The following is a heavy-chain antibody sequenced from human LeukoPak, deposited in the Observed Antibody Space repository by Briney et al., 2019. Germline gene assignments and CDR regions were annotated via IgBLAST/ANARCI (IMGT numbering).Heavy chain of an antibody. J-gene: IGHJ5*02. Sequence: GGSLRLSCAASGFTFSSYGMHWVRQAPGKGLEWVAVIWYDGSNKYYADSVKGRFTISRVNSKNTLYLQMNSLRAEDTAVYYCARGHIVVVPAAPPMDNWFDPWGQGTLVTVSS. CDR3: ARGHIVVVPAAPPMDNWFDP. V-gene: IGHV3-33*08. CDR2: IWYDGSNK. D-gene: IGHD2-2*01. CDR1: GFTFSSYG.